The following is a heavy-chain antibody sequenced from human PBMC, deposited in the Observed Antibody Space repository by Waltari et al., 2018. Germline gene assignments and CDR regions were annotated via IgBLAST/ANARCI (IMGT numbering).Heavy chain of an antibody. Sequence: QVQLVQSGAEVKKPGSSVKVSCKASGGTFSSYAISWVRQAPGQGLEWMGGIIPIRGIANYAQKFQGRVTITADESTSTAYMELSSLRSEDTAVYYCAREGVTESGSYTRRQYFQHWGQGTLVTVSS. CDR3: AREGVTESGSYTRRQYFQH. V-gene: IGHV1-69*04. CDR2: IIPIRGIA. D-gene: IGHD1-26*01. J-gene: IGHJ1*01. CDR1: GGTFSSYA.